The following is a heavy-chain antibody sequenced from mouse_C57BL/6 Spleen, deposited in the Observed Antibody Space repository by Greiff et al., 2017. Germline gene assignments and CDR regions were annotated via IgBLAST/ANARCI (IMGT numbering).Heavy chain of an antibody. CDR2: IYPSDSET. CDR1: GYTFTSYW. D-gene: IGHD3-2*02. Sequence: VKLQQPGAELVRPGSSVKLSCKASGYTFTSYWMDWVKQRPGQGLEWIGNIYPSDSETHYNQKFKDKATLTVDKSSSTAYMQLSSLTSEDSAVYYCAGDSSGSPFAYWGQGTLVTVSA. CDR3: AGDSSGSPFAY. V-gene: IGHV1-61*01. J-gene: IGHJ3*01.